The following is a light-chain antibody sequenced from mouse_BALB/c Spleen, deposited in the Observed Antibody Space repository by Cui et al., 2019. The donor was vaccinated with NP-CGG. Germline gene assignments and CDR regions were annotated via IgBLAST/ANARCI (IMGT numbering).Light chain of an antibody. V-gene: IGLV1*01. CDR2: GTN. CDR3: ALWYSNHWV. Sequence: QAVVTQESALTTSPGETVTLTCRSSTGAVTTSNYANWVQEKPDHLFTGLIGGTNNRAPGVPAKFSGSLIGDRPALTITGAQTEDEAIYFCALWYSNHWVFRGGTKLTVL. J-gene: IGLJ1*01. CDR1: TGAVTTSNY.